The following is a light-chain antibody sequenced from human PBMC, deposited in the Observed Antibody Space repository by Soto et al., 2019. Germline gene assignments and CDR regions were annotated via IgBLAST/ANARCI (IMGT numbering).Light chain of an antibody. Sequence: DIQLTQSPSTLSASVRDRFSVTCRASQSISRWLAWYQQKPGKAPKLLIHDVSTLESGVSSRFSGSGSGTEFTLTISSLQPDDFATYYCQQYNSYSTFGQGTKVDIK. CDR3: QQYNSYST. CDR2: DVS. J-gene: IGKJ1*01. V-gene: IGKV1-5*01. CDR1: QSISRW.